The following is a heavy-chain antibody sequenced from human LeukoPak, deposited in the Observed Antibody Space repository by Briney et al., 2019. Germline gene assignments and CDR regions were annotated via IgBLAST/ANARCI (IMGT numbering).Heavy chain of an antibody. Sequence: SETLSLTCTVSGYSINSGYYWGWIRQPPGKGLEWIGSMYHSGSTYYNPSLKSRATISVDTSKNQFSLKLSSVTAADTAVYYCAREGSSSWFDYWGQGTLVTVSS. CDR2: MYHSGST. CDR3: AREGSSSWFDY. D-gene: IGHD6-13*01. J-gene: IGHJ4*02. V-gene: IGHV4-38-2*02. CDR1: GYSINSGYY.